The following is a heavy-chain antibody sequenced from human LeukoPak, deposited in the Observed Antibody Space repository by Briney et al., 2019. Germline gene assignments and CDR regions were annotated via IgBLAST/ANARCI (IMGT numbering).Heavy chain of an antibody. V-gene: IGHV4-34*01. J-gene: IGHJ4*02. D-gene: IGHD2-21*01. CDR2: INHSGST. CDR1: GFTFSSYS. Sequence: GSLRLSCAASGFTFSSYSMNWVRQPPGKGLEWIGEINHSGSTNYNPSLKSRVTISVDTSKNQFSLKLSSVTAADTAVYYCARNPQFPYWGQGTLVTVSS. CDR3: ARNPQFPY.